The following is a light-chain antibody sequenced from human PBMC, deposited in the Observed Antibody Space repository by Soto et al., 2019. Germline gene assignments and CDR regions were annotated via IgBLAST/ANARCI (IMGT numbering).Light chain of an antibody. V-gene: IGLV1-40*01. Sequence: QSVLTQPPSVSGAPGQRVTISCTGSSSNIGAGYDVRWYQQLPGTAPKLLIYGNSNRPSGVPDRFSGSKSGTSASLAITGLQAEDEADYYCQSYDSSLSAYYVFGTGTKVTVL. CDR1: SSNIGAGYD. CDR2: GNS. J-gene: IGLJ1*01. CDR3: QSYDSSLSAYYV.